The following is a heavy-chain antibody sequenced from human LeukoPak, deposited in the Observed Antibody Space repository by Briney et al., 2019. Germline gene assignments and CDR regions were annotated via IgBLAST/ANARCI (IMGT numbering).Heavy chain of an antibody. CDR3: ARGTVTAPDF. CDR1: GFAMSSNY. Sequence: GGSLRLSCAASGFAMSSNYMSWVRQAPGKGLEWVSVIYIVGNTYYADSVKGRFTISGDNSKNTLYLQMNSLRADDTAVYYCARGTVTAPDFWGQGTLVTVSS. D-gene: IGHD4-17*01. CDR2: IYIVGNT. J-gene: IGHJ4*02. V-gene: IGHV3-53*01.